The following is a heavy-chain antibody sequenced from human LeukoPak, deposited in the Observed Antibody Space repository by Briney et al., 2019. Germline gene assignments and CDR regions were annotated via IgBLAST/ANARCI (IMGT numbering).Heavy chain of an antibody. V-gene: IGHV4-61*02. D-gene: IGHD3-22*01. CDR1: GGSISSGSYY. CDR2: IYTSGST. Sequence: SETLSLTCTVSGGSISSGSYYWSWIRQPAGKGLEWIGRIYTSGSTNYNPSLKSRVTISIDTSKNQFSLKLSSVTAADTAVYYCARDYYYYDSSGYSAWGQGTLVTVSS. J-gene: IGHJ4*02. CDR3: ARDYYYYDSSGYSA.